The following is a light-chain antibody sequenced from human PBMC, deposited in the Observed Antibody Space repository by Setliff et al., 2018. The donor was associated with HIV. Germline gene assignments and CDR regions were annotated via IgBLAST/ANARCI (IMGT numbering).Light chain of an antibody. J-gene: IGLJ1*01. CDR2: DVT. CDR3: TSYTRNTTYV. Sequence: SVLAQPSSASESPGQSIATSCTGTSSDVGGFDYVSWYQQHPGKAPTLMIYDVTNRPSGVSNRFSASKSGNTASLTISGLQAEDEADYYCTSYTRNTTYVFGTGTKVTVL. V-gene: IGLV2-14*03. CDR1: SSDVGGFDY.